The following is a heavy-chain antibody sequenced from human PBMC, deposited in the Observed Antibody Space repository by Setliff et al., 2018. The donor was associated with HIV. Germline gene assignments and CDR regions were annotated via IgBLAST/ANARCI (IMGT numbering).Heavy chain of an antibody. CDR1: GYAFTSYG. CDR3: ARDLGYCSSNSCYGSYYYMDV. V-gene: IGHV1-18*01. CDR2: ISPYNDNT. Sequence: ASVKVSCKSSGYAFTSYGISWVRQAPGQGLEWVAWISPYNDNTNYAQKLQGRVTMTTDTSTSTAYMELRSLISDDTPVYYCARDLGYCSSNSCYGSYYYMDVWGKGTTVTVSS. D-gene: IGHD2-2*01. J-gene: IGHJ6*03.